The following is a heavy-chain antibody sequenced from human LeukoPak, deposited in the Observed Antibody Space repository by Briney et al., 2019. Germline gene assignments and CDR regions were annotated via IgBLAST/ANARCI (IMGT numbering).Heavy chain of an antibody. J-gene: IGHJ6*02. V-gene: IGHV1-58*01. D-gene: IGHD4-17*01. Sequence: ASVKVSCKASGFTFXSSAXQWVRQARGQRLEWIGWIVVGSGNTNYAQKFQERVTITRDMSTSTAYMELSSLRSEDTAVYYCAACHGDYLYYYGMDVWGQGTTVTVSS. CDR3: AACHGDYLYYYGMDV. CDR1: GFTFXSSA. CDR2: IVVGSGNT.